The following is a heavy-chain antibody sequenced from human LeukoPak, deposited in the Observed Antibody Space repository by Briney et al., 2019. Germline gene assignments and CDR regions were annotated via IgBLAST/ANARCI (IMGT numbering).Heavy chain of an antibody. CDR1: GFTFSDYY. D-gene: IGHD2-8*01. V-gene: IGHV3-11*01. CDR3: ALGTIDKDYYFGMDV. CDR2: ISNSGSTV. Sequence: GGSLRLSCAASGFTFSDYYMTWLRQAPGKGLEWLSYISNSGSTVFYADSVKGRFTVSRDNAKRSLYLQIESLRDDDTAVYHCALGTIDKDYYFGMDVWGQGTTVTVSS. J-gene: IGHJ6*02.